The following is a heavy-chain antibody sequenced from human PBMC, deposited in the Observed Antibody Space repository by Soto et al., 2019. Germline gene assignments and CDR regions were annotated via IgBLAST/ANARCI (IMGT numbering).Heavy chain of an antibody. V-gene: IGHV4-59*01. D-gene: IGHD3-10*01. CDR3: ARNRKSEYNWFDP. CDR1: GGSMRNYF. J-gene: IGHJ5*02. CDR2: IHYSGTT. Sequence: PSETLSLTCTVSGGSMRNYFWTWIRQPPGKGLEWIGYIHYSGTTSFFPSYNPSLRSRVTISEDTSKNQFSLKLLSVTTADTAVYYCARNRKSEYNWFDPWGQGTLVTVSS.